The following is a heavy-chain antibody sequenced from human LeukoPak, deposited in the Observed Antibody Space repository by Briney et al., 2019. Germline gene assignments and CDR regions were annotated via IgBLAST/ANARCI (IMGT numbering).Heavy chain of an antibody. CDR1: GYTFTTYG. V-gene: IGHV1-18*01. J-gene: IGHJ4*02. CDR2: ISAYNGNT. D-gene: IGHD3-22*01. Sequence: ASVKVSCKASGYTFTTYGISWVRQAPGQGLEWMGWISAYNGNTNYAQKLQCRVTMTTDTSTSTAYMELRSLRSDDTAVYYCARVFHHSSGSYPYSFDYWGQGTLVTVSS. CDR3: ARVFHHSSGSYPYSFDY.